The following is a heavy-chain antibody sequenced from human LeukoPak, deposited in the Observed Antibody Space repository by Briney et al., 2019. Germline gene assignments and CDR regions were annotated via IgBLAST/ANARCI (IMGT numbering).Heavy chain of an antibody. V-gene: IGHV1-18*01. CDR2: ISAYDGNT. Sequence: GASAKVSCKASGYTFTNYGISWVRQAPGQGLEWMGWISAYDGNTNYAQKLQGRVTMTTETSTRTAYMELRSLRSDDTAVYYCARGSSEYFDYWGQGTLVTVSS. CDR1: GYTFTNYG. CDR3: ARGSSEYFDY. J-gene: IGHJ4*02.